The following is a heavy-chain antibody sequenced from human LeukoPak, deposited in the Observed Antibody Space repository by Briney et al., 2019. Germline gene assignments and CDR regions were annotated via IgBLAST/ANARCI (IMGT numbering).Heavy chain of an antibody. J-gene: IGHJ6*02. Sequence: GGSLRLSCAASGFTFSSYGMHWVRQAPGKGLEWVAVIWYDGSNKYYADSVKGRFTISRDNSKNTLYLQMNSLRAEDTAVYYCARGRQYSSSWYYYYYGMDVWGQGTTVTVSS. CDR3: ARGRQYSSSWYYYYYGMDV. V-gene: IGHV3-33*01. D-gene: IGHD6-13*01. CDR2: IWYDGSNK. CDR1: GFTFSSYG.